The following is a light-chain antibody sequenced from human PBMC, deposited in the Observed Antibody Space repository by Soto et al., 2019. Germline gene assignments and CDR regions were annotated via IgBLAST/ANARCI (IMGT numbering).Light chain of an antibody. J-gene: IGLJ2*01. V-gene: IGLV1-51*01. CDR1: SSNMGNNY. Sequence: QSVLTQSPSVSAAPGQKVTISCSGSSSNMGNNYVSWYQQLTGTAPKLLIYDDNKRPSGIPDRFSGSKAGTSGTLDITGLQTVGEADYYCATWDGSLPGEVFGGGTKVTVL. CDR3: ATWDGSLPGEV. CDR2: DDN.